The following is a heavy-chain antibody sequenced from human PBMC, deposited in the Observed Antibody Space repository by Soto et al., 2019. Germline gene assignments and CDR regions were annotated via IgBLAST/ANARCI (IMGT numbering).Heavy chain of an antibody. CDR1: GFTFSSYE. Sequence: GGSLRLSCSASGFTFSSYEMHWVRQAPGKGLEYVSAISSNGGNTYYADSVKGRFTISRDNSKNTLYLQMSSLRAKDTAVYYCVKDFQGYAHDYWGQGTLVTVSS. J-gene: IGHJ4*02. CDR2: ISSNGGNT. V-gene: IGHV3-64D*06. CDR3: VKDFQGYAHDY. D-gene: IGHD1-1*01.